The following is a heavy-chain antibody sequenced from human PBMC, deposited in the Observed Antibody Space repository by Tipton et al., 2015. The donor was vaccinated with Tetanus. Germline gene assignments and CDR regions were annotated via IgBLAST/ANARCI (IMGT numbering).Heavy chain of an antibody. CDR2: ISGGGDRT. J-gene: IGHJ3*01. D-gene: IGHD3-16*01. V-gene: IGHV3-23*02. CDR1: GFTFNIFG. CDR3: AKDLGDVFQGAFDV. Sequence: GSLRLSCAATGFTFNIFGMSWVRQAPGKGLEWVSAISGGGDRTFYEDSVKGRFTISRDNSEKTLSLQMNSLRAEDTAIYYCAKDLGDVFQGAFDVWGPGTTVTVSS.